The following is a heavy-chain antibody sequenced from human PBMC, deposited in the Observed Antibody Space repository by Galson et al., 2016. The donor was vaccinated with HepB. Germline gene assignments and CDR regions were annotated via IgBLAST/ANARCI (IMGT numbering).Heavy chain of an antibody. CDR3: ARDVSYDFWSGYYSRFDT. V-gene: IGHV4-61*01. D-gene: IGHD3-3*01. J-gene: IGHJ5*02. CDR2: IYYSGTT. CDR1: GGSVTTASYY. Sequence: ETLSLTCAVSGGSVTTASYYWSWIRQPPGKGLEWIGYIYYSGTTHYNPSLKNRVSISVDTSTDQFSLKLRSVTAADTAVYYCARDVSYDFWSGYYSRFDTWGQGTLVTVSS.